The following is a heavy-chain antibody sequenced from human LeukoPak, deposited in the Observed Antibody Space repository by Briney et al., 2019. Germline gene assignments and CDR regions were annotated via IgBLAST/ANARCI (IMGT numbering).Heavy chain of an antibody. V-gene: IGHV5-51*01. Sequence: GESLEISCKASGYSFTTHWIGWVRQMPGKGLEWMGIIYPGDSDTRYSPSFQGQVTISADKSISTAYLQWSSLKASDTAMYYCATVSRIFGVFDYWGQGTLVTVSS. J-gene: IGHJ4*02. CDR3: ATVSRIFGVFDY. D-gene: IGHD3-3*02. CDR1: GYSFTTHW. CDR2: IYPGDSDT.